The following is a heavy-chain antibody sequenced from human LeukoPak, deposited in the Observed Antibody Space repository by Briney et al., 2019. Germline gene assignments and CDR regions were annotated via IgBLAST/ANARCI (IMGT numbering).Heavy chain of an antibody. J-gene: IGHJ6*02. CDR3: ARERSGSSWYKFYYYYGMDV. CDR2: ISSSSSSI. CDR1: GFTFSSYS. Sequence: GGSLRLSCAASGFTFSSYSMNWVRQAPGKGLEWVSFISSSSSSINYADSVKGRFTISRDNAKNSLYLQMNSLRAEDTAVYHCARERSGSSWYKFYYYYGMDVWGQGTTVTVSS. D-gene: IGHD6-13*01. V-gene: IGHV3-21*01.